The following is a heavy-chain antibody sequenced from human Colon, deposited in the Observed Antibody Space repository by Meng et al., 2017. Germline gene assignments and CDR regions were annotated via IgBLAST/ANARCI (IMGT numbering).Heavy chain of an antibody. CDR2: IFHRWTR. V-gene: IGHV4-4*02. Sequence: VQRPESAPGLVRRSGTRTLNCAVSGSSISGDNWWSWVRRTPGKGLEWLGEIFHRWTRNYNPSLKSRVTISVDKSTNQFSLRLSSVTAADTAVYYCARRNSNNWFDPWGQGILVTVSS. D-gene: IGHD2/OR15-2a*01. CDR1: GSSISGDNW. J-gene: IGHJ5*02. CDR3: ARRNSNNWFDP.